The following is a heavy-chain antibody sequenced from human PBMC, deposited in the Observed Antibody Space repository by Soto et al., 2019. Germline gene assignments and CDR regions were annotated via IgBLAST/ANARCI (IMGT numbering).Heavy chain of an antibody. V-gene: IGHV3-23*01. CDR2: ISGSGGST. D-gene: IGHD3-3*01. Sequence: PGGSLRLSCAASGFTFSSYAMSWVRQAPGKGLEWVSAISGSGGSTYYADSVKGRFTISRDNSKNTLYLQMNSLRAEDTAVYYCAKPTGLASGYYRYYFDYWGQGTLVTVSS. CDR3: AKPTGLASGYYRYYFDY. J-gene: IGHJ4*02. CDR1: GFTFSSYA.